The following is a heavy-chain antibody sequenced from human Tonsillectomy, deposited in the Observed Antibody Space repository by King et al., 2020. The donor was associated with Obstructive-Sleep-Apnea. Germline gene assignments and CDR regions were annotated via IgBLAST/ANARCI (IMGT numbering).Heavy chain of an antibody. CDR3: ARDRLMTQDPSGMDV. CDR1: GVTVSRNY. D-gene: IGHD2-15*01. CDR2: IYTGGST. Sequence: VQLVESGGGLVQPGGSLRLSCAASGVTVSRNYMLWVRQAPGKGLEWVSVIYTGGSTYHADSVKGRFTISRDNSKNTLYLQMNSLRVEDTAVYYCARDRLMTQDPSGMDVWGQGTTVTVSS. V-gene: IGHV3-66*01. J-gene: IGHJ6*02.